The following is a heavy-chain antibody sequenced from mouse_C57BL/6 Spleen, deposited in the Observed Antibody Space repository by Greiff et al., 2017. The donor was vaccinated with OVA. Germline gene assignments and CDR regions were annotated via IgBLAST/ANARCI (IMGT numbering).Heavy chain of an antibody. J-gene: IGHJ4*01. CDR1: GFTFSSYA. CDR2: ISSGGDYI. Sequence: EVQGVESGEGLVKPGGSLKLSCAASGFTFSSYAMSWVRQTPEKRLEWVAYISSGGDYIYYADTVKGRFTISRDNARNTLYLQMSSLKSEDTAMYYCTRAGDYGYAMDYWGQGTSVTVSS. CDR3: TRAGDYGYAMDY. D-gene: IGHD2-4*01. V-gene: IGHV5-9-1*02.